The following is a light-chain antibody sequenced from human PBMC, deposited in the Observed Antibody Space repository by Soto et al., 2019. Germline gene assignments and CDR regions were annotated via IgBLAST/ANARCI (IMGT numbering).Light chain of an antibody. CDR2: GTF. CDR3: QQYNNWPQT. J-gene: IGKJ5*01. V-gene: IGKV3-15*01. Sequence: EIVMTQSPATLSVSPGERATLSCRASQSVSSKLAWYQQKPGQAPRLLIYGTFIRATGIPARFSGSGSGTEFTLTISSLQSEDFAVYYCQQYNNWPQTFGQGTRLEIK. CDR1: QSVSSK.